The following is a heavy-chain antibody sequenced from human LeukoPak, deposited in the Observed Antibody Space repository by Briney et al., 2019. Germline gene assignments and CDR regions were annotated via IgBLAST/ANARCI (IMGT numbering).Heavy chain of an antibody. CDR1: SGSISSTSYY. Sequence: SETLSLTCTASSGSISSTSYYWSWIRQPPGKGLEWIGEINHSGSTNFNPSLKSRVTISVDTSKNQFSLKLSSVTAADTAVYLCARRRSPRYGMDVWGQGTTVTVSS. CDR3: ARRRSPRYGMDV. J-gene: IGHJ6*02. CDR2: INHSGST. V-gene: IGHV4-39*07. D-gene: IGHD6-19*01.